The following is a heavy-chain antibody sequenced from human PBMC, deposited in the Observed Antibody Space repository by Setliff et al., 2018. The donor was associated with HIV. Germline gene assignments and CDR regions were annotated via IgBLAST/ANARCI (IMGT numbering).Heavy chain of an antibody. J-gene: IGHJ4*02. CDR3: ASHFGYCSSTSCEGY. Sequence: LRLSCAASGFAFDNYWMSWVRQAPGKGLEWVANIKQDGSEKYYVDSVKGRFTISRDNAKNSLYLQMNSLRAEDTAVYYCASHFGYCSSTSCEGYWGQGALVTVSS. CDR2: IKQDGSEK. CDR1: GFAFDNYW. V-gene: IGHV3-7*05. D-gene: IGHD2-2*01.